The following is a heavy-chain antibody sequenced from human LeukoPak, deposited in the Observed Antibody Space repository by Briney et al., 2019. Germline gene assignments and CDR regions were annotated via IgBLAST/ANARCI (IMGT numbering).Heavy chain of an antibody. CDR3: TRQTYGDHFDY. CDR1: EDTFNAYY. V-gene: IGHV1-2*02. CDR2: MSPKTGDT. D-gene: IGHD2-8*01. Sequence: ASVTVSCKASEDTFNAYYIHWVRQAPGQGLEWMGWMSPKTGDTNYAQNSQGRVTMTRDTSITTAYMGLNSLSSGDTAVYYCTRQTYGDHFDYWGQGSLVTVSP. J-gene: IGHJ4*02.